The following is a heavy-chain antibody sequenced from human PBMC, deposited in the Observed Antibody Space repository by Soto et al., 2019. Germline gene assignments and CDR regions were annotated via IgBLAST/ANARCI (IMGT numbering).Heavy chain of an antibody. V-gene: IGHV1-69*13. CDR3: ARMDFCSGYSTPNWFDP. CDR2: IIPIFGTA. D-gene: IGHD3-3*01. CDR1: GGTFSSYA. J-gene: IGHJ5*02. Sequence: SVKVSCKASGGTFSSYAISWVRQAPGQGLEWMGGIIPIFGTANYAQKFQGRVTITADESTSTAYMELSSLRSEDTAVYYCARMDFCSGYSTPNWFDPWGKGNLVTVSS.